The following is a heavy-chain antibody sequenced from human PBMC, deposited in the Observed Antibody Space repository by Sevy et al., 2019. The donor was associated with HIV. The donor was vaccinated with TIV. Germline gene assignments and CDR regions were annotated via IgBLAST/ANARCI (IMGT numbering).Heavy chain of an antibody. Sequence: KQSQTLSLTCTVSGGSISSYYWSWIRQPPGKGLEWIGYIYYSGCTNYNPSLKSRVTISVDTSKNQFSLKLSSVTAADTAVYYCARRDCSSTSCSNDAFDIWGQGTMVTVSS. D-gene: IGHD2-2*01. J-gene: IGHJ3*02. V-gene: IGHV4-59*08. CDR1: GGSISSYY. CDR3: ARRDCSSTSCSNDAFDI. CDR2: IYYSGCT.